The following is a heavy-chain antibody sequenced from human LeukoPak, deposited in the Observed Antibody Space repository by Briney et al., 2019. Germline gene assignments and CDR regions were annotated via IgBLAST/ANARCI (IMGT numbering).Heavy chain of an antibody. CDR3: ARRGVIPASI. CDR2: INHSGST. D-gene: IGHD2-2*01. J-gene: IGHJ4*02. CDR1: GGSLSGYY. V-gene: IGHV4-34*01. Sequence: SETLSLTCAVYGGSLSGYYWSWIRQPPGKGLEWIGEINHSGSTNYNPSLKSRVTISVDTSKNQFSLKLSSVTAADTAVYYCARRGVIPASIWGQGTLVTVSS.